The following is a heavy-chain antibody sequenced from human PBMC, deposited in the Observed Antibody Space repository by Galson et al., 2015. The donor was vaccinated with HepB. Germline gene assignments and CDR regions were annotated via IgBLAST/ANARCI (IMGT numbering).Heavy chain of an antibody. CDR2: ISTKRGNT. CDR3: ARDVDWALDY. J-gene: IGHJ4*02. CDR1: GYTSNKYG. V-gene: IGHV1-18*01. Sequence: SVKVSCKASGYTSNKYGISWVRQAPGQGLEWMGWISTKRGNTKHAQNFQGRVTMTTETSTNTAYMELRSLRSADTAVYYCARDVDWALDYWGQGTLVTV. D-gene: IGHD3-9*01.